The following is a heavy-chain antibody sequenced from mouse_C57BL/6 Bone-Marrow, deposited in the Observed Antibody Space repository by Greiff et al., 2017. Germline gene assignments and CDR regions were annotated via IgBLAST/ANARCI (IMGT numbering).Heavy chain of an antibody. D-gene: IGHD1-1*01. J-gene: IGHJ1*03. CDR2: IYPRSGNT. Sequence: QVQLQQSGAELARPGASVTLSCTASGYTFTSSGISWVKQRTGQGLEWIGEIYPRSGNTYYNEQLKGTATLTADKSYSAAYMELRSLTSEDSAVYFCARSAVVAPQYWYFDGWGTGTTVTVSS. CDR3: ARSAVVAPQYWYFDG. CDR1: GYTFTSSG. V-gene: IGHV1-81*01.